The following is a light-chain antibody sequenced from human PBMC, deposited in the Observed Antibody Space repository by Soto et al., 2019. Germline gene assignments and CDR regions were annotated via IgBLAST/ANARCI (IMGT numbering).Light chain of an antibody. CDR1: SGSVATSDY. V-gene: IGLV8-61*01. J-gene: IGLJ2*01. CDR3: ALYMGSGISV. CDR2: STN. Sequence: QTVVTQEPSVSVSPGGTVTLTCGLSSGSVATSDYPSWYQQTPGPAPRTLIYSTNTRSSGVPDRFSGSILGNKAALTITVAQADDESDYYCALYMGSGISVFGGGTKLTVL.